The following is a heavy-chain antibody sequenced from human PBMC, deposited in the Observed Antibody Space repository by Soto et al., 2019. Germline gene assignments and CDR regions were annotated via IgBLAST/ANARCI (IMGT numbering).Heavy chain of an antibody. V-gene: IGHV3-21*01. D-gene: IGHD3-9*01. Sequence: GGSLRLSCAASGFTLSSYSIHWVRQAPGKGLEWVSSISSSSSYIYYADSVKGRFTISRDNAKNSLYLQMNSLRAEDTAVYYCARDGPPLTGYYFSPNYYYYGMDVWGQGTTVTVSS. CDR3: ARDGPPLTGYYFSPNYYYYGMDV. CDR1: GFTLSSYS. J-gene: IGHJ6*02. CDR2: ISSSSSYI.